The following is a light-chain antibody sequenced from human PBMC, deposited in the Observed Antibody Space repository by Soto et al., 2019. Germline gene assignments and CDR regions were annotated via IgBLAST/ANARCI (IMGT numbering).Light chain of an antibody. CDR1: QSVSDTY. CDR2: GAS. Sequence: EIVLTQSPGTLSLSPGERATLSCRASQSVSDTYLAWYQQKPGPPPRLLIYGASNRATGIPDRCSGSGSGTDFTLTVSRLEPEDFAVYYCQFGTLVWTFGQGTKVEIK. J-gene: IGKJ1*01. V-gene: IGKV3-20*01. CDR3: QFGTLVWT.